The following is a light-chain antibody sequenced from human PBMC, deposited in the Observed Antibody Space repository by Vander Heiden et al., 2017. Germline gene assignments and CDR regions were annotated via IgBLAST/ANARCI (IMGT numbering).Light chain of an antibody. V-gene: IGLV3-21*02. J-gene: IGLJ2*01. CDR3: QVWESSGDHVV. CDR1: TIESKS. Sequence: VLTQQPSVSVAPGQTASITCGRNTIESKSVHWYQQKPGLAPVLVLYDDRDRPSGIPERFSGSNSGNTATLTITRVEAGDEADYYCQVWESSGDHVVFGGGTKLTVL. CDR2: DDR.